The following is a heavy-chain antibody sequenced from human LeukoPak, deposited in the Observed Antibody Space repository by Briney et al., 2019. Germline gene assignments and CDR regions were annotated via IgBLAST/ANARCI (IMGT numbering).Heavy chain of an antibody. J-gene: IGHJ4*02. D-gene: IGHD3-9*01. Sequence: GGSLRLSCAASGFTFSSYAMSWVRQAPGKGLEWVSAISGSGGSTYYADSVKGRFTISRDNSKNTLYLQMNSLRAEDTAVYYCARDGFDWLLGGFCDYWGQGTLVTVSS. CDR1: GFTFSSYA. V-gene: IGHV3-23*01. CDR2: ISGSGGST. CDR3: ARDGFDWLLGGFCDY.